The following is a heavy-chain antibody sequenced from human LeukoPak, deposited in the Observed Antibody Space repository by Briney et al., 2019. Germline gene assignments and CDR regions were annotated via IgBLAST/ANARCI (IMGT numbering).Heavy chain of an antibody. CDR2: ISWNSGSI. CDR1: GFTFDDYA. V-gene: IGHV3-9*01. D-gene: IGHD4-17*01. CDR3: AKDIDYGDYAAGLVDY. J-gene: IGHJ4*02. Sequence: GGSLRLSCAASGFTFDDYAMHWVRQAPGKGLEWVSGISWNSGSIGYADSVKGRFTISRDNAKNSLYLQMNSLRAEDTALYYCAKDIDYGDYAAGLVDYWGQGTLVTVSS.